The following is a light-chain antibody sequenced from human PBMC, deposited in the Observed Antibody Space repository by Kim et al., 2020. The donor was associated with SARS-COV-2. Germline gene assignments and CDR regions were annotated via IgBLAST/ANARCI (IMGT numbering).Light chain of an antibody. CDR1: SLRNYY. J-gene: IGLJ3*02. V-gene: IGLV3-19*01. CDR2: GKY. CDR3: NSRDSSCDHVG. Sequence: SSELTQDPAVSVALGQTVRLTCQGDSLRNYYATWYQQRPGQAPVLVLFGKYNRPSGIPDRFSGSGSGNTASLTITGAQAEDEADYYCNSRDSSCDHVGFG.